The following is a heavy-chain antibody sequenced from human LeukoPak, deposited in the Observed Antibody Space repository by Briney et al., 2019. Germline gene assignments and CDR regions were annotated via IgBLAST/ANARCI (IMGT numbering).Heavy chain of an antibody. CDR1: GYTITDSYS. V-gene: IGHV1-18*01. CDR3: ARADNGAREGFDY. CDR2: ISTYNGYT. J-gene: IGHJ4*02. D-gene: IGHD1-1*01. Sequence: GASVKVSCKASGYTITDSYSITWVRQAPGQGLEWMGYISTYNGYTNYAQNLQGRVSITTDTSTNTAYMELRSLRSDDTAVYYCARADNGAREGFDYWGQGTLVTVSS.